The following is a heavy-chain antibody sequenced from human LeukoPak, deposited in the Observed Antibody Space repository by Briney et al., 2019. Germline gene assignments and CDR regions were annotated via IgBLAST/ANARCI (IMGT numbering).Heavy chain of an antibody. CDR2: ISYDGSNK. J-gene: IGHJ4*02. V-gene: IGHV3-30-3*01. CDR1: GFTFRSYW. CDR3: ARGYYYGSGSYPL. D-gene: IGHD3-10*01. Sequence: PGGSLRLSCAASGFTFRSYWMHWVRQAPGKGLEWVAVISYDGSNKYYADSVKGRFTISRDNSKNTLYLQMNSLRAEDTAVYYCARGYYYGSGSYPLWGQGTLVTVSS.